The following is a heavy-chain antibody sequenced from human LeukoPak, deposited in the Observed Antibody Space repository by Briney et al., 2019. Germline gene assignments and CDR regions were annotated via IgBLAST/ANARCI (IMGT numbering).Heavy chain of an antibody. CDR1: GFTFDDYA. Sequence: GRSLRLSCAASGFTFDDYAMHWVRQALGKGLEWVSGISWNSGSIGYADSVKGRFTISRDNAKNSLYLQMNSLRAEDTALYYCAKEGGSGSYPNYYYYYGMDVWGQGTTVTVSS. V-gene: IGHV3-9*01. D-gene: IGHD3-10*01. CDR2: ISWNSGSI. J-gene: IGHJ6*02. CDR3: AKEGGSGSYPNYYYYYGMDV.